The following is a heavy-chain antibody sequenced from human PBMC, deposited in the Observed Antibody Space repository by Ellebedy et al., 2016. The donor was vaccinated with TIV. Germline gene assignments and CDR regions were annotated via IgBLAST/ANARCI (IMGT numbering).Heavy chain of an antibody. V-gene: IGHV5-10-1*01. J-gene: IGHJ3*02. CDR3: AVVVVPAAADAFDI. CDR1: GYSFTSYW. D-gene: IGHD2-2*01. Sequence: PGGSLRLSCKGSGYSFTSYWISWVRQMPGKGLEWMGMIDPSDSYTNYSPSFQGHVTISADKSISTAYLQWSSLKASDTAMYYCAVVVVPAAADAFDIWGQGTMVTVSS. CDR2: IDPSDSYT.